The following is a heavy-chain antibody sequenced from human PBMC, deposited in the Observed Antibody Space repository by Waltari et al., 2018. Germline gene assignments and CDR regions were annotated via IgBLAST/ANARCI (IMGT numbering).Heavy chain of an antibody. D-gene: IGHD3-3*02. J-gene: IGHJ4*02. Sequence: QVKLVESGGGLVGPGGSLRLTCEVSGFSFSDFGMIWFRQLPAKGLEWGAYISYEGKGKFLADAVRGRFTVSRDNSDNTLSLQMNGLELEDTALYYCARSIPTGMSHFPSYFDSWGQGIPVTVSA. CDR3: ARSIPTGMSHFPSYFDS. CDR2: ISYEGKGK. V-gene: IGHV3-30*03. CDR1: GFSFSDFG.